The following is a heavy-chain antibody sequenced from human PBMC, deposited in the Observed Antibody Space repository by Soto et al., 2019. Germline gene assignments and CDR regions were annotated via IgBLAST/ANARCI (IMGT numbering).Heavy chain of an antibody. Sequence: QVQLVESGGGVVQPGRSLRLSCAASGFTFSHYAMHWVRQAPGKGLEWVAVIWHDGSNKYYADSVKGRFTISRDNSKNTLYLEMNSLRAEDTAVYHCAGDPGGNCYFCMDVWGQGPTVTVSS. CDR2: IWHDGSNK. J-gene: IGHJ6*02. V-gene: IGHV3-33*01. CDR1: GFTFSHYA. D-gene: IGHD2-15*01. CDR3: AGDPGGNCYFCMDV.